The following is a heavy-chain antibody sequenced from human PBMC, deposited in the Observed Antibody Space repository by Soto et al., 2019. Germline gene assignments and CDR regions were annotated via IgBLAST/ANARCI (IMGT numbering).Heavy chain of an antibody. CDR1: GLTFSRAW. Sequence: GWTLVLWCTASGLTFSRAWMNWVRQAPGKGLEWVGRIKSKADDGTIEYAAHVGGRFTISRDDSEKTLYLQMDSLKTDERAVYYCNPQLYANSPYGWADLDYWGQ. D-gene: IGHD2-8*01. J-gene: IGHJ4*02. CDR2: IKSKADDGTI. V-gene: IGHV3-15*01. CDR3: NPQLYANSPYGWADLDY.